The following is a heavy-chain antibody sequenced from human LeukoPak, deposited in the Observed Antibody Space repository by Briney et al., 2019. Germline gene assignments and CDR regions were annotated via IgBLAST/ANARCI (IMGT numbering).Heavy chain of an antibody. D-gene: IGHD4-17*01. CDR2: SSGSGDDT. CDR3: AKFRGIPTTVTQD. CDR1: GFTFRNYA. V-gene: IGHV3-23*01. J-gene: IGHJ1*01. Sequence: GSLRLSCAASGFTFRNYAMGWVRQAPGKGLEWVSTSSGSGDDTYYADSVKGQFTISRDNSKNTLYLQMSGLRAEDTAVYYCAKFRGIPTTVTQDWGQGTLVTVSS.